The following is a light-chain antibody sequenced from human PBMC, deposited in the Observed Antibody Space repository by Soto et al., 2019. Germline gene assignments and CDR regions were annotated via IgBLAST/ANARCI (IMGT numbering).Light chain of an antibody. J-gene: IGKJ5*01. CDR3: QQANSVPPIT. CDR1: QGIGNW. Sequence: DIQMTQSPSSVSASVGDRVTITCRASQGIGNWLAWYQQKPGKAPKLLIYAASSLQSGVPSRFSGSGSGTDFTLTISSLQHEDFAIYYCQQANSVPPITFGQGTRLEIK. V-gene: IGKV1-12*01. CDR2: AAS.